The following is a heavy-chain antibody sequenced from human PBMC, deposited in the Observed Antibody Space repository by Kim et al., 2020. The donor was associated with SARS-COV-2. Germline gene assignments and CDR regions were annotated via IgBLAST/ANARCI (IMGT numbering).Heavy chain of an antibody. Sequence: GGSLRLSCAASGFTFNNYAMHWVRQAPGKGLEWVADISPDGSVKTYADSVKGHFTISRDYANNTLYLHMNSLRPEDTALYYCAKTSACCCFGIGCSAF. D-gene: IGHD2-21*02. J-gene: IGHJ3*01. CDR3: AKTSACCCFGIGCSAF. CDR2: ISPDGSVK. V-gene: IGHV3-30*18. CDR1: GFTFNNYA.